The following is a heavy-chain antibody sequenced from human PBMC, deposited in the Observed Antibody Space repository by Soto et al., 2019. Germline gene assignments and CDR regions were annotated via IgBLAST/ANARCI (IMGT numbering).Heavy chain of an antibody. J-gene: IGHJ4*02. D-gene: IGHD2-15*01. Sequence: PGGSLRLSCVVSGFAFRSYGMHWVRQAPGKGLEWVAAIWFDGSNKYYADSVKGRFTISRDNSENTLYLQMNSLRAEDTAVYSCAKARGSVAVALIDYWGQGTLVTVSS. V-gene: IGHV3-33*06. CDR1: GFAFRSYG. CDR2: IWFDGSNK. CDR3: AKARGSVAVALIDY.